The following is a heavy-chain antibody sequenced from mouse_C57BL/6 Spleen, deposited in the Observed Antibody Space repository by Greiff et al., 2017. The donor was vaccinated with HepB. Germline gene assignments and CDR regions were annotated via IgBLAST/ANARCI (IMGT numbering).Heavy chain of an antibody. D-gene: IGHD1-1*01. J-gene: IGHJ4*01. CDR2: IYPGDGDT. Sequence: QVQLQQSGAELVKPGASVKISCKASGYAFSSYWMNWVKQRPGKGLEWIGQIYPGDGDTNYNGKFKGKATLTADKSSSIAYMQLSSLTSEDSAVYFCARCEDIRNYAGVYAMDYWGQGTSVTVSS. CDR1: GYAFSSYW. V-gene: IGHV1-80*01. CDR3: ARCEDIRNYAGVYAMDY.